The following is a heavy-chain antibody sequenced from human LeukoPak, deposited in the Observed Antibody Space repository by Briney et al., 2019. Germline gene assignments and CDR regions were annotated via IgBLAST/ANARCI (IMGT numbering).Heavy chain of an antibody. V-gene: IGHV4-4*07. Sequence: SETLSLTCTVSGVSVSTYYWSWIRQPAGKGLEWIGHIYTSGNTNHNPSLKSRVTMSVDTSKNHFSLKLSSVTAADTAVYYCARGRGHMDVWGKGTTVTVSS. D-gene: IGHD3-10*01. CDR1: GVSVSTYY. J-gene: IGHJ6*03. CDR3: ARGRGHMDV. CDR2: IYTSGNT.